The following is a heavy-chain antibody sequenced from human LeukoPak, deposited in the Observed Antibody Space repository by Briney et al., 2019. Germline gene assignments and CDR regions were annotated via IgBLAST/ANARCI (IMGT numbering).Heavy chain of an antibody. V-gene: IGHV1-69*04. Sequence: GASVKVSCKASGGTFSSYAISWVRQAPGQGLEWMGRIIPILGIANYAQKFQGRVTITADKSTSTAYMELSSLRSEDTAVYYCARDNRIAAPNYFDYWGQGTLVTVSS. CDR2: IIPILGIA. J-gene: IGHJ4*02. CDR1: GGTFSSYA. D-gene: IGHD6-6*01. CDR3: ARDNRIAAPNYFDY.